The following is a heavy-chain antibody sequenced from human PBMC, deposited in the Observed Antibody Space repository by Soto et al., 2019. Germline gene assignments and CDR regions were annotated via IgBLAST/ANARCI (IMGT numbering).Heavy chain of an antibody. V-gene: IGHV3-23*01. CDR2: ISGSGVLT. D-gene: IGHD3-16*01. CDR3: AKGGYYSVFDI. J-gene: IGHJ3*02. CDR1: GSPFSSYA. Sequence: GALRLSCVASGSPFSSYAMSWVRQTPGQGLEWVSGISGSGVLTYYADSVKGRFTISRDNSNNTLSLQVHSLRVEDTAVYFCAKGGYYSVFDIWGQGTMVTVSS.